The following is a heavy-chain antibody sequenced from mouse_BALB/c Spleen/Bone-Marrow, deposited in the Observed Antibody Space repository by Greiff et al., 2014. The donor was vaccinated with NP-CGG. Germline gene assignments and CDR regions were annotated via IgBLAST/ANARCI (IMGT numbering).Heavy chain of an antibody. CDR3: ARWDYAMDY. CDR1: GYAFTSYL. Sequence: QVQLQQSGAELVRPGTSVKVSCKASGYAFTSYLIEWVRQRPGQGLEWIGVINPGSGGTNYNEKFKGKATLTADKSSSTAYMQLSSLTSDDSAVYFCARWDYAMDYWGQGTSVTVSS. J-gene: IGHJ4*01. CDR2: INPGSGGT. V-gene: IGHV1-54*01.